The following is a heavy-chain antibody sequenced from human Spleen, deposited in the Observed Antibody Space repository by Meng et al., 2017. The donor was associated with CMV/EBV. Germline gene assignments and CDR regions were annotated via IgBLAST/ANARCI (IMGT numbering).Heavy chain of an antibody. CDR2: IYWNDDK. V-gene: IGHV2-5*01. CDR3: AHSYYDSSGYYLPWGY. D-gene: IGHD3-22*01. J-gene: IGHJ4*02. CDR1: FSLSTSGVG. Sequence: FSLSTSGVGVGWIRQPPGTALEWLALIYWNDDKRYSPPLKSRLTITKDTSKNQVVLTMTNMDPVDTATYYCAHSYYDSSGYYLPWGYWGQGTLVTVSS.